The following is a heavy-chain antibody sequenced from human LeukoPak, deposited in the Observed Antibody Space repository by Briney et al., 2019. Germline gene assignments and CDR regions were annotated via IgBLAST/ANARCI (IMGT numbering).Heavy chain of an antibody. V-gene: IGHV3-9*01. CDR2: ISWNSGSI. J-gene: IGHJ3*02. D-gene: IGHD6-19*01. CDR3: AKDSGSGFTAVGVFDI. CDR1: GFTFDDYA. Sequence: GGSLRLSCAASGFTFDDYAMHWVRQAPGKGLEWVSGISWNSGSIGYADSVKGRFTISRDNAKNSLYLQMNSLRAEDTALYYCAKDSGSGFTAVGVFDIRGQGTMVTVSS.